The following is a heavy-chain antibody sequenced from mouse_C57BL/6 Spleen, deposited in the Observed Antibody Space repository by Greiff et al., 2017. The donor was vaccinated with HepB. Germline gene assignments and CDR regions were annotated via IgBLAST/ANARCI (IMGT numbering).Heavy chain of an antibody. Sequence: QVQLQQPGAELVKPGASVKLSCKASGYTFTSYWMQWVKQRPGQGLEWIGEIDPSDSYTNYNQKFKGKATLTVDTSSSTAYMQLSSLTSEDSAVYYCARRDYYGSSTGFAYWGQGTLVTVSA. CDR1: GYTFTSYW. J-gene: IGHJ3*01. CDR3: ARRDYYGSSTGFAY. V-gene: IGHV1-50*01. D-gene: IGHD1-1*01. CDR2: IDPSDSYT.